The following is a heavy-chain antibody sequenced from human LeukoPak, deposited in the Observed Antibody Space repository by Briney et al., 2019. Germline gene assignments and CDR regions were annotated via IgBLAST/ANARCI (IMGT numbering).Heavy chain of an antibody. CDR1: GGSISSYY. D-gene: IGHD6-13*01. CDR3: ARHSSSWYWDY. Sequence: TSETLSLTCTVSGGSISSYYWSWIRQPPGKGLEWIGYIYTSGSTNYNPSLKSRVTISVDTSKNQFSLKLSSVTAADTAMYYCARHSSSWYWDYWGQGTLVTVSS. J-gene: IGHJ4*02. CDR2: IYTSGST. V-gene: IGHV4-4*09.